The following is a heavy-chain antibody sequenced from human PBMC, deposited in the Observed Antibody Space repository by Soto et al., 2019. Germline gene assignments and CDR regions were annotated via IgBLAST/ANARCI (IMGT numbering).Heavy chain of an antibody. CDR2: IKPKDGTT. J-gene: IGHJ4*02. Sequence: QVQLIQSGIEVKKPGASLHVSCKASGYTFSDYQMHWVRQATGQGLEWMGVIKPKDGTTFYAQRFQGRVTMTRDTSTSTVYMDLSRLIFEDTAIYYCVRETGAFEDGGQGTLVTVSS. CDR1: GYTFSDYQ. D-gene: IGHD3-10*01. CDR3: VRETGAFED. V-gene: IGHV1-46*01.